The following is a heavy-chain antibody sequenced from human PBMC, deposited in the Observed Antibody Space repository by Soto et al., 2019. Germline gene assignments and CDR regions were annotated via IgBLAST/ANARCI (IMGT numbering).Heavy chain of an antibody. CDR1: GFTFSSYA. D-gene: IGHD3-3*01. CDR3: AGDRYSKIKIFGVVIIDY. Sequence: GGSLRLSCAASGFTFSSYAMHWVRQAPGKGLEWVAVISYDGSNKYYADSVKGRFTISRDNSKNTLYLQMNSLRAEDTAVYYCAGDRYSKIKIFGVVIIDYWGQGTLVTVSS. J-gene: IGHJ4*02. V-gene: IGHV3-30-3*01. CDR2: ISYDGSNK.